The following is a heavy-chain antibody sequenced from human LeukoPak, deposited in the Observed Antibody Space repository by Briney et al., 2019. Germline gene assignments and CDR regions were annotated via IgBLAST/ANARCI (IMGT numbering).Heavy chain of an antibody. CDR1: GGSISNYY. CDR2: IYYSGST. CDR3: ARDRYYYESSGYYVYDY. J-gene: IGHJ4*02. V-gene: IGHV4-59*01. Sequence: SETLSLTCTVSGGSISNYYCTWIRQPPGRGLERIGYIYYSGSTNYNPSLKSRVTISVDTSKNQFSLKLTSVTAADTAVYYCARDRYYYESSGYYVYDYWGQGTLVTVSS. D-gene: IGHD3-22*01.